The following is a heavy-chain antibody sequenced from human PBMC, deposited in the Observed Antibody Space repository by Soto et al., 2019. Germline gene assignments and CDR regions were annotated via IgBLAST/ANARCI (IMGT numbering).Heavy chain of an antibody. V-gene: IGHV3-66*01. J-gene: IGHJ6*03. CDR3: ARAYGPRITMVRGVRRSSYMDV. D-gene: IGHD3-10*01. CDR1: GFTVSSNY. Sequence: GGSLRLSCAASGFTVSSNYMSWVRQAPGKGLEWVSVIYSGGSTYYADSVKGRFTISRDNSKNTLYLQMNSLRAEETAVYYCARAYGPRITMVRGVRRSSYMDVWGKGTTVTVSS. CDR2: IYSGGST.